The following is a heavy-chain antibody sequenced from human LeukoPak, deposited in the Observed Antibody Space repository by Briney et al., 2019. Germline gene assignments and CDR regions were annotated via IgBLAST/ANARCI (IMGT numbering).Heavy chain of an antibody. J-gene: IGHJ4*02. CDR2: ISGSGGST. D-gene: IGHD2-2*01. V-gene: IGHV3-23*01. Sequence: GGSPRLSCAASGFTFSSYAMSWVRQAPGKGLEWVSAISGSGGSTYYADSVKGRFTISRDNSKNTLYLQMNSLRAEDTAVYYCARVPRGNVVVPAAPDYWGQGTLVTVSS. CDR3: ARVPRGNVVVPAAPDY. CDR1: GFTFSSYA.